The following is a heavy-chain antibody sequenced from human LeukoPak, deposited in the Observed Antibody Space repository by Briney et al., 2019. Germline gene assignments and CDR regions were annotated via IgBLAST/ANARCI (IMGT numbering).Heavy chain of an antibody. V-gene: IGHV3-23*01. D-gene: IGHD2-8*01. CDR3: AKDPWALTVSEKGPEYFQH. CDR2: ISGSGGST. CDR1: GFTFSSYA. Sequence: PGGSLRLSCAASGFTFSSYAMSWVRQAPGKGLEWVSAISGSGGSTYYADSVKGRFTISRDNSKNTLYLQMNSLRAEDTAVYYCAKDPWALTVSEKGPEYFQHWGQGTLVTVSS. J-gene: IGHJ1*01.